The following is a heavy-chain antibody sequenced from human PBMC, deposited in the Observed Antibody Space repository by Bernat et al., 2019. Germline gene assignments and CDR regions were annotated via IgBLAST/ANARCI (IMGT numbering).Heavy chain of an antibody. Sequence: EVQLVESGGGLVQPGGSLRLSCAASGFTFSSYEMNWVRQAPGKGLEWVSYISSSGSTIYYADSVKGRFTISRDNAKNSLYLQMNSLRAEDTAVYYCARKVSVVVPAAMRVSSHNYYYYYYMDVWGKGTTVTVSS. CDR1: GFTFSSYE. J-gene: IGHJ6*03. CDR3: ARKVSVVVPAAMRVSSHNYYYYYYMDV. V-gene: IGHV3-48*03. D-gene: IGHD2-2*01. CDR2: ISSSGSTI.